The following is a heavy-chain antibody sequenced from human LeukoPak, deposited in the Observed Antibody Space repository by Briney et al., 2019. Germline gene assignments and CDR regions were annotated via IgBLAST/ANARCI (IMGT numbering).Heavy chain of an antibody. V-gene: IGHV4-39*01. Sequence: PSETLSLTCSVSGDSVSRSDSYWDWIRQPPGKGLEWIGTIYHSGRTYYIPSLKGRVTMSVDPSNNPFSLNLRSVTAADTAVYYCARRRYYDGSGYLEWGQGTLLSVSS. CDR2: IYHSGRT. J-gene: IGHJ1*01. CDR1: GDSVSRSDSY. D-gene: IGHD3-22*01. CDR3: ARRRYYDGSGYLE.